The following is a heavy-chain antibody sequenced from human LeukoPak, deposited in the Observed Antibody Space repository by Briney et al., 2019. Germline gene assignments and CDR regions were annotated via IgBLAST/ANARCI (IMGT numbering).Heavy chain of an antibody. D-gene: IGHD6-19*01. CDR1: GYTFSRYG. J-gene: IGHJ5*02. Sequence: ASVKVSCKASGYTFSRYGINWVRQAPGQGLEWMGWISGYNEKTNYAQKFQGRVTMTTDTSTSTAYMELRRLRSDDTAVYYCARDPGSFLSGSGWLNWFEPWGQGTLFTVSS. V-gene: IGHV1-18*01. CDR2: ISGYNEKT. CDR3: ARDPGSFLSGSGWLNWFEP.